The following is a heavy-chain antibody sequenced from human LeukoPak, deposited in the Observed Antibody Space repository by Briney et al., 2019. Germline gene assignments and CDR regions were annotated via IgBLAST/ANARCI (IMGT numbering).Heavy chain of an antibody. D-gene: IGHD3-10*01. CDR1: GGSFSGYY. Sequence: SETLSLTCAVYGGSFSGYYWSWIRQPPGKGLEWIGEINHSGSTNYNPSLTSRVTMSVDTSKNQFSLKLSSVTAADTAVYYCARGGTTYYYGSGSYYNALASYWGQGTLVTVSS. J-gene: IGHJ4*02. CDR3: ARGGTTYYYGSGSYYNALASY. V-gene: IGHV4-34*01. CDR2: INHSGST.